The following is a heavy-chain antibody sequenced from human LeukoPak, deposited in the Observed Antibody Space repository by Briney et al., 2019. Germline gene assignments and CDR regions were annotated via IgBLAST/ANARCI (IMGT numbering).Heavy chain of an antibody. Sequence: PGGSLRLSCAASGFMFGDYYMSWIRQAPGKGLEWVSYVSSGGTSIYYADSVKGRFTISRDNAKNSLYLQMNSLRAEDTAVYYCARAVYSSGWYVNYWGQGTLVTVSS. CDR3: ARAVYSSGWYVNY. V-gene: IGHV3-11*04. CDR1: GFMFGDYY. CDR2: VSSGGTSI. J-gene: IGHJ4*02. D-gene: IGHD6-19*01.